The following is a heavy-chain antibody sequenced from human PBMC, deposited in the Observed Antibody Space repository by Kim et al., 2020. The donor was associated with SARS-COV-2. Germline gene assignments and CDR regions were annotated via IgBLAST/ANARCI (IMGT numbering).Heavy chain of an antibody. Sequence: GGSLRLSCAASGFTFSSYGMHLVRQAPGKWLVWLAVISYVGFYKNYADSVQCRFTISRDNSKDTLYLQMNSLRAVDTAVYYCARDANRGYSYGWTYYYYGMDVWGQGTTVTVSS. D-gene: IGHD5-18*01. J-gene: IGHJ6*02. CDR2: ISYVGFYK. CDR3: ARDANRGYSYGWTYYYYGMDV. V-gene: IGHV3-30*04. CDR1: GFTFSSYG.